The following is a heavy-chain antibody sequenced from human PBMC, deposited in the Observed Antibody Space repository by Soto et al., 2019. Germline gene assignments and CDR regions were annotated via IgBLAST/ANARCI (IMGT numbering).Heavy chain of an antibody. CDR3: ATTAAAQTGGKNWFDP. CDR1: GGSISSSSYY. J-gene: IGHJ5*02. D-gene: IGHD6-13*01. Sequence: SETLSLTCTISGGSISSSSYYWGWIRQPPGKGLEWIGSIYYSGSTYYNPSLKSRVTISVDTSKNQFSLKLSSVTAADTAVYYCATTAAAQTGGKNWFDPWGQGTLVTVSS. V-gene: IGHV4-39*01. CDR2: IYYSGST.